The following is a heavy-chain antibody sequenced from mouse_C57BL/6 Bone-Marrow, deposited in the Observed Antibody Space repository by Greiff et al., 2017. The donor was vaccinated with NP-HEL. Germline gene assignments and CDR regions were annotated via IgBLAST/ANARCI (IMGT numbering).Heavy chain of an antibody. J-gene: IGHJ3*01. V-gene: IGHV3-6*01. CDR1: GYSITSGYY. CDR2: ISYDGSN. D-gene: IGHD1-1*01. CDR3: ARGIYYYGSSYPAS. Sequence: DVQLQESGPGLVKPSQSLSLTCSVTGYSITSGYYWNWIRQFPGNKLEWMGYISYDGSNNYNPSLKNRISITRDTSKNQFFLKLNSVTTEDTATYYCARGIYYYGSSYPASWGQGTLVTVSA.